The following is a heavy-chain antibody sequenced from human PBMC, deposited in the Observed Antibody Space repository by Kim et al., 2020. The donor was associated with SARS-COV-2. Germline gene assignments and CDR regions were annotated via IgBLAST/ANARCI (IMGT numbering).Heavy chain of an antibody. CDR3: ARDLGYSFDY. CDR1: GFTFSDYS. J-gene: IGHJ4*02. CDR2: ICISDGAI. D-gene: IGHD2-21*01. V-gene: IGHV3-48*04. Sequence: GGSLRLSCAASGFTFSDYSMNWVRQAPGKGLEWISYICISDGAIFYADSVRGRSTISTDNAKNSLYLQMNSMSAEDTAVYYCARDLGYSFDYWGQGSLVTVSS.